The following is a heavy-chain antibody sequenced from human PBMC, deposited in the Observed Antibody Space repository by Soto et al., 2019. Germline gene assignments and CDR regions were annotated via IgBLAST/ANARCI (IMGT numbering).Heavy chain of an antibody. J-gene: IGHJ4*02. Sequence: SVKVSCKTSGGTFSSYAISWVRQAPGQGLEWMGGIIPIFGTANYAQKFQGRVTITADESTSTAYMELSSLRFEDTAVYYCARLHWGGLDYWGQGTLVTVSS. CDR2: IIPIFGTA. CDR3: ARLHWGGLDY. D-gene: IGHD3-16*01. V-gene: IGHV1-69*13. CDR1: GGTFSSYA.